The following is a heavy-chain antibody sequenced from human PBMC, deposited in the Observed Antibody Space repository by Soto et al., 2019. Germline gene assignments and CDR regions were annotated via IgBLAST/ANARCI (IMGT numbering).Heavy chain of an antibody. CDR3: ATVDTHAFDI. Sequence: EVQLVESGGGLVKPGGSLRLSCAASGFTFSRYSMNWVRQAPGKGLEWVSSISSSSSYIYYADSVKGRFTISRDNAKNTMYLQMNSLRAEDTAVYYCATVDTHAFDIWGQGTMVTVSS. CDR1: GFTFSRYS. CDR2: ISSSSSYI. D-gene: IGHD5-18*01. J-gene: IGHJ3*02. V-gene: IGHV3-21*01.